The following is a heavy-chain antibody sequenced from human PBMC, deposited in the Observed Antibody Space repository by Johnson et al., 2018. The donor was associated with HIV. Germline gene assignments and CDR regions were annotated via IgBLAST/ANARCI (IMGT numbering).Heavy chain of an antibody. CDR1: GFTISSYW. Sequence: VQLVESGGGLVQPGGSLRLSCAASGFTISSYWMSWVRQAPGKGLEWVGFIRSKAYGGTTEYAASVKGRFTISRDDSKSIAYLQMNSLKTEDTAVYYCTRARGLTTVNAFDSWGQGTMVTVSS. V-gene: IGHV3-49*04. CDR2: IRSKAYGGTT. CDR3: TRARGLTTVNAFDS. D-gene: IGHD4-17*01. J-gene: IGHJ3*02.